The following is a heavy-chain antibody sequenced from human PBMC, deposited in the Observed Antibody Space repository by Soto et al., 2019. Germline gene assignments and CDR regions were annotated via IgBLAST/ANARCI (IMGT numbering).Heavy chain of an antibody. D-gene: IGHD6-19*01. V-gene: IGHV3-21*01. CDR3: ARGNSSGWDFDY. CDR1: GFTFSSYS. CDR2: ISSSSSYI. Sequence: EVQLVESGGGLVKPGGSLRLSCAASGFTFSSYSMSWVRQAPGKGLEWVSSISSSSSYIYYADSVKGRFTISRDNAKNSLYLQMNSLRAEDTAVYYCARGNSSGWDFDYWGQRTLVTVSS. J-gene: IGHJ4*02.